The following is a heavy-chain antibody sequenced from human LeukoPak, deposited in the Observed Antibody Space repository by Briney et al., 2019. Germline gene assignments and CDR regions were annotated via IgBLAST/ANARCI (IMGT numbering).Heavy chain of an antibody. Sequence: GGSLRLSCAASGFTFSSYSMNWVRQAPGKGLEWVSSISSSSSYIYYADSVKGRFTISRGNAKNSLYLQMNSLRAEDTAVYYCARDVVDYDSSGYYSTPFDYWGQGTLVTVSS. CDR2: ISSSSSYI. CDR3: ARDVVDYDSSGYYSTPFDY. CDR1: GFTFSSYS. D-gene: IGHD3-22*01. V-gene: IGHV3-21*01. J-gene: IGHJ4*02.